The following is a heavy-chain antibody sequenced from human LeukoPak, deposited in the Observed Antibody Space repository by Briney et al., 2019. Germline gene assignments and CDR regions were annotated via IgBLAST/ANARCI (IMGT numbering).Heavy chain of an antibody. CDR2: ISGSGGST. CDR1: GFTFSSYG. CDR3: AKVFVLMRGTPENWFDP. J-gene: IGHJ5*02. Sequence: GGSLRLSCAASGFTFSSYGMSWVRQAPGKGLEWVSAISGSGGSTYYADSVRGRFTISRDNSKNTLYLQMSSLRVGDTAVYFCAKVFVLMRGTPENWFDPWGQGTLVTVSS. V-gene: IGHV3-23*01. D-gene: IGHD1-14*01.